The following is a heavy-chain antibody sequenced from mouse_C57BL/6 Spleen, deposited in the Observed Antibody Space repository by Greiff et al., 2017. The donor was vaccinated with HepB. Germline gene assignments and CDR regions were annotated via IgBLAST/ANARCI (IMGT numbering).Heavy chain of an antibody. V-gene: IGHV1-82*01. Sequence: QVQLKESGPELVKPGASVKISCKASGYAFSSSWMNWVKQRPGKGLEWIGRIYPGDGDTNYNGKFKGKATLTADKSSSTAYMQLSSLTSEDSAVYFCARSGGYDDDYWGQGTTLTVSS. D-gene: IGHD2-2*01. CDR2: IYPGDGDT. CDR1: GYAFSSSW. CDR3: ARSGGYDDDY. J-gene: IGHJ2*01.